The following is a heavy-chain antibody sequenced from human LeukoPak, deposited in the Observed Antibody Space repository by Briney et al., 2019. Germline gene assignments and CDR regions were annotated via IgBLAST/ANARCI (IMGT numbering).Heavy chain of an antibody. CDR1: GGSISGYY. D-gene: IGHD2-2*01. CDR2: INHSGST. Sequence: SETLSLTCAVYGGSISGYYWSWIRQPPGKGLEWIGEINHSGSTNYNPSLKSRVTISVDTSKNQFSLKLSSVTAADTAVYYCARRRNTYHDVPAAIGLSFDPWGPGTLVTVSS. J-gene: IGHJ5*02. V-gene: IGHV4-34*01. CDR3: ARRRNTYHDVPAAIGLSFDP.